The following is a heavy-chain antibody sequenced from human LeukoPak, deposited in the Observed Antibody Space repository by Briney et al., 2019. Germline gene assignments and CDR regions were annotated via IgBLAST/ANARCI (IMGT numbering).Heavy chain of an antibody. J-gene: IGHJ4*02. V-gene: IGHV1-46*01. CDR2: SIPSGGST. Sequence: ASXXVSCKASGYTFTSYYMNWVRQAPGQGREWMGISIPSGGSTNYAQKFQGRVTMTSDTSTSTVYMELSSLRSEDTAVYYCAREGSSGYYYFDYWGQGTLVTVSS. D-gene: IGHD3-22*01. CDR3: AREGSSGYYYFDY. CDR1: GYTFTSYY.